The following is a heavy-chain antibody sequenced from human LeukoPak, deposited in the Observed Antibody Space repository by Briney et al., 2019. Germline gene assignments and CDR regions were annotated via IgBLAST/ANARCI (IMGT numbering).Heavy chain of an antibody. J-gene: IGHJ4*02. D-gene: IGHD6-19*01. CDR3: ARDHGSGWYRDFDY. Sequence: GGSLRLSCAASGFTFSSYWMSWVRQAPGKGLEWVANIKQDGSEKYYVDSVKGRFTISRDNAKNSLYLQMNSLRAEDTAVYYCARDHGSGWYRDFDYWGQGTLVTVSS. V-gene: IGHV3-7*01. CDR1: GFTFSSYW. CDR2: IKQDGSEK.